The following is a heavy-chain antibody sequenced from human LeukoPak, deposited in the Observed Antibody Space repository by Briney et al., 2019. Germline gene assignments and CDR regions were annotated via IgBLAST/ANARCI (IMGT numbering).Heavy chain of an antibody. CDR2: IYSGDTT. CDR1: GITVSRNY. J-gene: IGHJ4*02. D-gene: IGHD4-17*01. Sequence: GGSLRLSCAASGITVSRNYMNWVRQAPGKGLEWVSVIYSGDTTHYADSVKGRFSISRDNSKNTLYLQMNNLRVEDTAVYYCARDLAYGDYTYDYWGQGTLVTVSS. V-gene: IGHV3-66*01. CDR3: ARDLAYGDYTYDY.